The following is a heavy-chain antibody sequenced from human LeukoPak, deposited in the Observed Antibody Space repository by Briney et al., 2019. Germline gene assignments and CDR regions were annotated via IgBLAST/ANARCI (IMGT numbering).Heavy chain of an antibody. Sequence: ASVEVSCKASEYPFTGYYLHWVRQAPGQGLEWMGWIDPKSGGTKYAQKFRDRVTMTRDTALNTAYMHLSSLRSDDSAVYYCARLATIADCFDYWGQGTPVTVSS. J-gene: IGHJ4*02. CDR1: EYPFTGYY. V-gene: IGHV1-2*02. CDR2: IDPKSGGT. CDR3: ARLATIADCFDY. D-gene: IGHD5-12*01.